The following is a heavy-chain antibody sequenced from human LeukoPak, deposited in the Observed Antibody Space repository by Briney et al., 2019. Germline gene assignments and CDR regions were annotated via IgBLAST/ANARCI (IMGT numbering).Heavy chain of an antibody. D-gene: IGHD2-21*02. CDR3: ARSYCGGDCPVDY. Sequence: GESLKISCKGSGYSFTTYWISWVRQMPGKGLEWMGRIDPSDSNIYYSPSFQGHVTISADKSISTAYLQWRSLKASDTAMYYCARSYCGGDCPVDYWGQGTLVTVSS. CDR1: GYSFTTYW. J-gene: IGHJ4*02. CDR2: IDPSDSNI. V-gene: IGHV5-10-1*01.